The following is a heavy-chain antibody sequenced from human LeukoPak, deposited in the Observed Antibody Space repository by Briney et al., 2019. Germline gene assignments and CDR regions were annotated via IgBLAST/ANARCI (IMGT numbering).Heavy chain of an antibody. CDR3: ARHAGGTTYNY. V-gene: IGHV4-59*08. D-gene: IGHD1-7*01. CDR1: GGSIHSYY. Sequence: SETLSLTCTVSGGSIHSYYWSWIRQPPGKGLEWIGYISYSGSTNYSPSLKSRVTISVDTSKNQFSLKLSSVTAADTAVYYCARHAGGTTYNYWGQGTLVTVSS. J-gene: IGHJ4*02. CDR2: ISYSGST.